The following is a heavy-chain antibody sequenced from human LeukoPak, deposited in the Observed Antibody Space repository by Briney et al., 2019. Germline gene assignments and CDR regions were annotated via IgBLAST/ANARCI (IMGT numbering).Heavy chain of an antibody. CDR3: AKDRSMIVLRGFDY. CDR1: GFXFSSYS. CDR2: ISGSGGST. D-gene: IGHD3-22*01. V-gene: IGHV3-23*01. Sequence: GGSLRLSCAASGFXFSSYSMNWVRQAPGKGLEWVSAISGSGGSTYYADSVKGRFTISRDNSNNTLFVQMNSLRAEDTAVYYCAKDRSMIVLRGFDYWGQGTLVTVSS. J-gene: IGHJ4*02.